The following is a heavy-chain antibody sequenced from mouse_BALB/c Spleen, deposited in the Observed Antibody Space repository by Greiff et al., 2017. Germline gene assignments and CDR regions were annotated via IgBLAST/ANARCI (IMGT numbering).Heavy chain of an antibody. V-gene: IGHV14-3*02. D-gene: IGHD1-1*01. CDR2: IDPATGNT. CDR3: ARDYYGSSCGVVAY. Sequence: EVQLQQSGAELVKPGASVKLSCTASGFTIKDTYMHWVKQRPEQGLEWIGRIDPATGNTKYDPKFQGKATITADTSSNTAYLQLSSLTSEDTAVYYCARDYYGSSCGVVAYWGQGTLVTVSA. CDR1: GFTIKDTY. J-gene: IGHJ3*01.